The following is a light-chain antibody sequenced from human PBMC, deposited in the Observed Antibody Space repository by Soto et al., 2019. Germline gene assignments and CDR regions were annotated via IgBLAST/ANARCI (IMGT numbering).Light chain of an antibody. CDR3: QHYRTS. J-gene: IGKJ4*01. CDR2: GAS. V-gene: IGKV3-20*01. Sequence: EIVLTQSPGTLSMSPGGRATLSCRASQGVSSSYLAWYQQKPGQPPRLLIYGASSRATGIPDRFSGSGSGTDFTLTITRLEPEDFAVYYCQHYRTSFGGGTKVEIK. CDR1: QGVSSSY.